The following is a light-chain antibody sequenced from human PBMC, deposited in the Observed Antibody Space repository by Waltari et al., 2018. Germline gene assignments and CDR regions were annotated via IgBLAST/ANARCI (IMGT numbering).Light chain of an antibody. V-gene: IGLV2-14*03. Sequence: QSALTQPASVSGSPGQSITISCTGTSSDAADYKFLSWYQPHPGKAPKLTIQDSPKRPPGISTRFSGSKSGTTASLTISGLQPEDEADYYCCSHTHINTYVFGSGTKVTVL. J-gene: IGLJ1*01. CDR2: DSP. CDR3: CSHTHINTYV. CDR1: SSDAADYKF.